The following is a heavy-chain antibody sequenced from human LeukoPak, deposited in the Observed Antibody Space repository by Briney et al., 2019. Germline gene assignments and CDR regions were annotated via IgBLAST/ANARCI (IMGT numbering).Heavy chain of an antibody. CDR1: GYTFTGHY. CDR3: ARGPLLPYFDWFHSWFES. Sequence: ASVTASCKASGYTFTGHYIHWVRQAPGQGLEWMGWINPNTGTTNYAQKFQGRVTMTSETSITTAYMELSGLRSDDTAVYFCARGPLLPYFDWFHSWFESWGQGTLVTVS. V-gene: IGHV1-2*02. D-gene: IGHD3-9*01. CDR2: INPNTGTT. J-gene: IGHJ5*01.